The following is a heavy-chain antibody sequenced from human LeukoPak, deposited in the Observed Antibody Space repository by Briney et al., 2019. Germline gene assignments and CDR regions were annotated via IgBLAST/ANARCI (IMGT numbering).Heavy chain of an antibody. CDR2: IYYSGST. CDR3: ARDNWNYGSSMDV. J-gene: IGHJ6*02. V-gene: IGHV4-59*02. D-gene: IGHD1-7*01. CDR1: GGSVSSYY. Sequence: SETLSPTCTVSGGSVSSYYWSWIRQPPGKGLEWIGYIYYSGSTNYNPSLKSRVTISVDTSKNQFSLKLSSVTAADTAVYHCARDNWNYGSSMDVWGQGTTVTVSS.